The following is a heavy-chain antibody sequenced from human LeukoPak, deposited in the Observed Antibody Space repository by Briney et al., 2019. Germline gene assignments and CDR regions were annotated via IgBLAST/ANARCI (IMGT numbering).Heavy chain of an antibody. J-gene: IGHJ4*02. CDR2: IYYSGST. CDR3: ARVGIVLPDY. D-gene: IGHD7-27*01. Sequence: PQTLSLTCTVSVGSISSGGYYWSWIRQHPGKGLEWIGYIYYSGSTYYNPSLKSRVTISVDTSKNQFSLKLSSVTAADTAVYYCARVGIVLPDYWAGEPWSPSPQ. V-gene: IGHV4-31*03. CDR1: VGSISSGGYY.